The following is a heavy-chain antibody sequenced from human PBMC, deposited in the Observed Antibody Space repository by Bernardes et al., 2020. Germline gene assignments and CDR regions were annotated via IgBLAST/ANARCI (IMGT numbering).Heavy chain of an antibody. D-gene: IGHD3-3*01. J-gene: IGHJ6*03. V-gene: IGHV4-34*01. Sequence: SETLSPTCAVYGGSFSGYYWSWIRQPPGKGLEWIGEINHSGSTNYNPSLKSRVTISVDTSKNQFSLKLSSVTAADTAVYYCARGLLRFLEWLPAVGYMDVWGKRTTVTVSS. CDR1: GGSFSGYY. CDR3: ARGLLRFLEWLPAVGYMDV. CDR2: INHSGST.